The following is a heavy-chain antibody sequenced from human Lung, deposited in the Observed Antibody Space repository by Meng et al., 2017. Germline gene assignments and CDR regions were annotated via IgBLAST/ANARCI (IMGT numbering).Heavy chain of an antibody. J-gene: IGHJ4*02. Sequence: EVQLVESGGGLVKPGGDRRLSCGAFGFTFSTYSMNWVRQAPGKGLEWVSSINSGSNYIYYAHSVKGRFTISRDSAKNSVYLQMNSLRAEDTAVYYCARGVDITVTKYHFDYWGQGILVTVSS. D-gene: IGHD4-17*01. V-gene: IGHV3-21*01. CDR3: ARGVDITVTKYHFDY. CDR2: INSGSNYI. CDR1: GFTFSTYS.